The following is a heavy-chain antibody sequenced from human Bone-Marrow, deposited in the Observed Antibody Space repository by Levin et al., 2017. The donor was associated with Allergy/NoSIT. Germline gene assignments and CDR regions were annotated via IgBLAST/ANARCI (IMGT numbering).Heavy chain of an antibody. Sequence: PGGSLRLSCAASGFTFSSYAMHWVRQAPGKGLEWVAVISYDGSNKYYADSVKGRFTISRDNSKNTLYLQMNSLRAEDTAVYYCARETADSGYDSIFDYWGQGTLVTVSS. D-gene: IGHD5-12*01. J-gene: IGHJ4*02. V-gene: IGHV3-30-3*01. CDR1: GFTFSSYA. CDR2: ISYDGSNK. CDR3: ARETADSGYDSIFDY.